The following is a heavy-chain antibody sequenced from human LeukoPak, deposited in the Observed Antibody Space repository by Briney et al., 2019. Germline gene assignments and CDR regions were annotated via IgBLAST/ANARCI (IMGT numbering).Heavy chain of an antibody. V-gene: IGHV3-21*01. CDR2: ISSSSSYI. CDR1: GFTFSSYS. CDR3: ARVAGGYKKVDY. J-gene: IGHJ4*02. D-gene: IGHD5-24*01. Sequence: GGSLRLSCAASGFTFSSYSMNWVRQAPGKGLEWVSSISSSSSYIYYADSVKGRFTISRDNAKNPLYLQMNSLRAEDTAVYYCARVAGGYKKVDYWGQGTLVTVSS.